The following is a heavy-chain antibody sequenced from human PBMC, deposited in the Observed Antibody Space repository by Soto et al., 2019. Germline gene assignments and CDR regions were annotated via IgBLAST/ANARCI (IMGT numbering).Heavy chain of an antibody. CDR2: INPSSGAT. V-gene: IGHV1-2*02. CDR3: AKDRQYGDYGYNFDY. J-gene: IGHJ4*02. Sequence: ASGKDSNKGARYYFVSNYMHWVRQAPGQGLEWMGWINPSSGATNFAERFQGRVTMTSDTSISTFYMEIKRLNSDDTAVYFCAKDRQYGDYGYNFDYWGQGTLVPVPS. CDR1: RYYFVSNY. D-gene: IGHD2-21*02.